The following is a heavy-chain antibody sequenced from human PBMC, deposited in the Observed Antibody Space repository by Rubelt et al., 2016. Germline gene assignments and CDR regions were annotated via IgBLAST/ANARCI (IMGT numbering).Heavy chain of an antibody. CDR2: ISAYNGNT. V-gene: IGHV1-18*01. CDR1: GYTFTSYG. CDR3: ASMYSSSWYRGWFDP. J-gene: IGHJ5*02. Sequence: QVQLVQSGAEVKKPGASVKVSCKASGYTFTSYGISWVRQAPGQGLEWMGWISAYNGNTNYAQKLQGSVTMTTCTSTSTAYMELRSRRSDDTAVYYCASMYSSSWYRGWFDPWGQGTLVTVSS. D-gene: IGHD6-13*01.